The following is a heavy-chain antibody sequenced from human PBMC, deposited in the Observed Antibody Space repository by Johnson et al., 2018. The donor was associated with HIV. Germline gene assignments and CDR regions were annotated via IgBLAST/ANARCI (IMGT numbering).Heavy chain of an antibody. CDR3: AKEQDCGGDCHPDAFDI. J-gene: IGHJ3*02. CDR1: GFTFSDYY. Sequence: QVQLVESGGGLVKPGGSLRLSCAASGFTFSDYYMSWIRQTPGKGLEWVAVISYDGSNKYYADSVKGRFPISRDNSKNTLYLQMNSLRAEDTAVYYCAKEQDCGGDCHPDAFDIWGQGTLVTVSS. V-gene: IGHV3-30*18. CDR2: ISYDGSNK. D-gene: IGHD2-21*02.